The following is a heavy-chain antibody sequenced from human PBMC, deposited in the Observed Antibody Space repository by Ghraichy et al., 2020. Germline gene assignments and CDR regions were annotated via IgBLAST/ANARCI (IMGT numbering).Heavy chain of an antibody. CDR2: IYSGATT. V-gene: IGHV3-53*01. CDR1: GFSVRSNF. D-gene: IGHD3-3*01. Sequence: GESLNISCAASGFSVRSNFMAWVRQAPGKGLEWVSVIYSGATTDYADSVRSRFTISRDNSRKILYLQMSNLRDEDTAVYYCAKSRESGYKGKFYFEDWGQGTLVTVSS. CDR3: AKSRESGYKGKFYFED. J-gene: IGHJ4*02.